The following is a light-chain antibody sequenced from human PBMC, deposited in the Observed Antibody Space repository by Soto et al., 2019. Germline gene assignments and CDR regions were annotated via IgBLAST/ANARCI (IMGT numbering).Light chain of an antibody. J-gene: IGKJ5*01. V-gene: IGKV3-20*01. CDR1: QSVSVY. CDR3: QQYGNSPIT. Sequence: PGERATLSCRASQSVSVYLAWFQQKPGQPPRLLIYDASKRATGIPPRFSGSGSTTDFTLTISRMEPEDFAVYYCQQYGNSPITFGQGTRREIK. CDR2: DAS.